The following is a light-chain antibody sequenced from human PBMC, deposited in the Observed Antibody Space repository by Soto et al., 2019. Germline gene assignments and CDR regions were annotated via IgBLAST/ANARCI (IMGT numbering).Light chain of an antibody. CDR3: QQYGSSPT. J-gene: IGKJ1*01. Sequence: EIVLTQSPGTLSLSPGERATLSCRSSQRVSSSYLAWYQQKPGQAPRLLIYDVSGRATGIPDRFSGSGSGTDFTLTISRLEPEDFAVYYCQQYGSSPTFGQGTKVEIK. V-gene: IGKV3-20*01. CDR2: DVS. CDR1: QRVSSSY.